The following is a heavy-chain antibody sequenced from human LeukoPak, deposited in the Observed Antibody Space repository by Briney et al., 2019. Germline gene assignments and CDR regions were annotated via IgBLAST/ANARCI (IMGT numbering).Heavy chain of an antibody. CDR2: IYYSGST. D-gene: IGHD3-16*01. V-gene: IGHV4-39*01. J-gene: IGHJ4*02. CDR1: GVSISSSSYY. CDR3: ARITVPGGYYFDY. Sequence: PSETLSLTCTVSGVSISSSSYYWGWIRQPPGKGLEWIGSIYYSGSTYYNPSLKSRVTISVDTSKNQFSLKLSSVTAADTAVYYCARITVPGGYYFDYWGQGTLVTVSS.